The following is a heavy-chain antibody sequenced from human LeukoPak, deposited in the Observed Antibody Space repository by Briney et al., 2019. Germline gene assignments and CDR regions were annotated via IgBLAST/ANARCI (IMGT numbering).Heavy chain of an antibody. J-gene: IGHJ4*02. D-gene: IGHD2-2*01. CDR2: IWYDGSNK. CDR3: ARDRDIVVVPAAKDIPWGFDY. V-gene: IGHV3-33*01. CDR1: GFTFSSYG. Sequence: GGSLRLSCAASGFTFSSYGMHWVRQAPGKGLEWVAVIWYDGSNKYYADSVKGRFTISRDNSKNTLYLQMNSLRAEDTAVYYCARDRDIVVVPAAKDIPWGFDYWGQGTLVTVSS.